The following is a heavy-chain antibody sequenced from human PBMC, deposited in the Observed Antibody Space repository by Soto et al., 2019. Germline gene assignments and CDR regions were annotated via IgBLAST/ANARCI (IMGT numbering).Heavy chain of an antibody. CDR2: ISASGTT. V-gene: IGHV4-4*07. J-gene: IGHJ6*02. D-gene: IGHD1-26*01. Sequence: WTWIRQPAGKGLEWVGRISASGTTNYNPSLKSRLAMSMDTSRNIFSLSLISITAADSAVYYCAKEGLRWDAGAIDDWGQGTTVTVS. CDR3: AKEGLRWDAGAIDD.